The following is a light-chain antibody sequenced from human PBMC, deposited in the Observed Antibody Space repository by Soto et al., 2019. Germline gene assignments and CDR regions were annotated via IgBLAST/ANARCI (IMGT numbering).Light chain of an antibody. CDR2: DVS. CDR1: SSNIGAGYD. V-gene: IGLV1-40*01. Sequence: QSVLTQPPSVSGAPGQRVTISCTGSSSNIGAGYDVHWYQQLPGKAPKLMIYDVSKRPSGVPDRFSGSKSGNTASLTISGPQAEDEADYYCCSYAGSYTFVFGTGTKVTVL. CDR3: CSYAGSYTFV. J-gene: IGLJ1*01.